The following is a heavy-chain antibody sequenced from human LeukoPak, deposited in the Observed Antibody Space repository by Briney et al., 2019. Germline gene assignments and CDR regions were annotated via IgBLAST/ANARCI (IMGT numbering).Heavy chain of an antibody. V-gene: IGHV3-7*01. J-gene: IGHJ3*01. CDR2: IKRGGSEK. CDR3: ARDIAPSAIPDAFDF. Sequence: GGSLRLSCAVSGFDFSQHWMTWVRQAPGKGLEWVADIKRGGSEKNYVDSVKGRFTISRDDTKNSLYLQMTSLRAEDTAVYYCARDIAPSAIPDAFDFWGQGTMVTVSS. D-gene: IGHD2-2*02. CDR1: GFDFSQHW.